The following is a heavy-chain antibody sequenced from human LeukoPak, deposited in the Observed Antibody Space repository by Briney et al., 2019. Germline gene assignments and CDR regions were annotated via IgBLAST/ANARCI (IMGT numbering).Heavy chain of an antibody. Sequence: GGSLRLSCAASGFTFSSYAMSWVRQAPGKGLEWVSAISASGGSTYYADSVKGRFTISRDNSKNTLYLQMNSLRAEDTAVYYCASPGSSGWPMGFDYWGQGTLVTVSS. J-gene: IGHJ4*02. D-gene: IGHD6-19*01. CDR3: ASPGSSGWPMGFDY. CDR1: GFTFSSYA. V-gene: IGHV3-23*01. CDR2: ISASGGST.